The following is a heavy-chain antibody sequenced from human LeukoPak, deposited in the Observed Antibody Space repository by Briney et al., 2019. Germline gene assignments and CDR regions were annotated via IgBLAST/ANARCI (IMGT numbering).Heavy chain of an antibody. CDR1: GYTFTTYG. Sequence: ASVKVSCKASGYTFTTYGISWVRQAPGQGLEWMGWISAYNGNTNYAQKLQGRVTMTTDTSTSTADMELRSLRSDDTAVYYCARRAGDYNSSGYYYYYYYMDVWGKGTTVTVSS. D-gene: IGHD3-22*01. V-gene: IGHV1-18*01. CDR2: ISAYNGNT. J-gene: IGHJ6*03. CDR3: ARRAGDYNSSGYYYYYYYMDV.